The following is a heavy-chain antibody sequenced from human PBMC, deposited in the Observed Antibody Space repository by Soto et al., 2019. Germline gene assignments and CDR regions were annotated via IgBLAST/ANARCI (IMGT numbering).Heavy chain of an antibody. V-gene: IGHV3-23*01. Sequence: EVQLLESGGGLVQPGGSLRLYCAASGFTFDNYAMSWVRQAPGKGLEWVSAILGPGTTTYYADSVKGRFTISRDNSKTTLNLQMNSLRAEDTALYCCAKGDCATEVNYFDFWGKGTLVTVSS. D-gene: IGHD2-21*02. CDR1: GFTFDNYA. CDR2: ILGPGTTT. J-gene: IGHJ4*02. CDR3: AKGDCATEVNYFDF.